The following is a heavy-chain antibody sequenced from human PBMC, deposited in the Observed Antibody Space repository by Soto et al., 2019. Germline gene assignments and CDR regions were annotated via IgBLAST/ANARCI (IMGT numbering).Heavy chain of an antibody. CDR1: GFSLSTNGVG. Sequence: QITLRESGPTLVKPTQTLTLTCTFSGFSLSTNGVGVGWMRQPPGEALEWLALFFWDGDKRYSPSLKSRLTDTKDTTKNQVVPIRTNTDPVDTATYYCVHSISRDNCRGGNWYRFDVCGQGTPVTVSS. CDR3: VHSISRDNCRGGNWYRFDV. D-gene: IGHD2-15*01. V-gene: IGHV2-5*02. J-gene: IGHJ5*02. CDR2: FFWDGDK.